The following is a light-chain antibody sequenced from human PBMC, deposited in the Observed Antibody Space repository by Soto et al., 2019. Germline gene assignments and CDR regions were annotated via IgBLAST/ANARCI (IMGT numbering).Light chain of an antibody. Sequence: EIVLTQSPDTLSLSPEERATLYCRASQSVRNNYLAWYQQKPGQAPRFLIYDASSRATGIPDRFSGSGSGTDFTLTISRLEPEDFAVYYCQQYGSTPLTFGGGTKVDIK. CDR3: QQYGSTPLT. J-gene: IGKJ4*01. V-gene: IGKV3-20*01. CDR1: QSVRNNY. CDR2: DAS.